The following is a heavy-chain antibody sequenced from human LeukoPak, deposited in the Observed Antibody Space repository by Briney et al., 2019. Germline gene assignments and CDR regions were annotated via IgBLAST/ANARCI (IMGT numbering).Heavy chain of an antibody. Sequence: GGSLRLSCAASGFTLSNYAMGWVRQAPGEGLEWGSAITGDGSSTYNADSVKGRFTVSRDNSKNTLYLQMNSLRAEDTATYYCAKARIVVVTALDYWGQGTLVIVSS. CDR2: ITGDGSST. CDR1: GFTLSNYA. D-gene: IGHD2-21*02. CDR3: AKARIVVVTALDY. J-gene: IGHJ4*02. V-gene: IGHV3-23*01.